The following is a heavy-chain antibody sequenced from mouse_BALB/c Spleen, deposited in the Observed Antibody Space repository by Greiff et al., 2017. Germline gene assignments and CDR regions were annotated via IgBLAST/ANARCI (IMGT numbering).Heavy chain of an antibody. CDR3: TRRRYGYAMDY. J-gene: IGHJ4*01. D-gene: IGHD2-14*01. Sequence: EVHLVESGGGLVQPGGSMKLSCVASGFTFSHYWLIWVRQSPEKGLEWVAEIRLKSNNYATHYAESVKGRFTISRDDSKSSVYLQMNNLRAEDTGIYYCTRRRYGYAMDYWGQGTSVTVSS. V-gene: IGHV6-6*02. CDR1: GFTFSHYW. CDR2: IRLKSNNYAT.